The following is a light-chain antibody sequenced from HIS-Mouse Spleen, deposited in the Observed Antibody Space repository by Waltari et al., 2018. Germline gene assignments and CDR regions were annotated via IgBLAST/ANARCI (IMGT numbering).Light chain of an antibody. CDR3: QQYNNWPYT. J-gene: IGKJ2*01. Sequence: EIVITQSPATLSVSPGERATLSCRASQRVSSNLTWYQQKPGQAPRLLIYGASTRATGIPARFSGSGSGTEFTLTISSMQSEDFAVYYCQQYNNWPYTFGQGTKLEIK. CDR1: QRVSSN. CDR2: GAS. V-gene: IGKV3-15*01.